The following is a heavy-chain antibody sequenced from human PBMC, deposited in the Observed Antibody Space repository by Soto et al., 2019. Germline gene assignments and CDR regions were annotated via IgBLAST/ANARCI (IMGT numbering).Heavy chain of an antibody. CDR2: MNPNSGNT. V-gene: IGHV1-8*01. D-gene: IGHD1-1*01. J-gene: IGHJ6*02. CDR3: ARGRNWKAVRWYGMDV. CDR1: GYTFTSYD. Sequence: QVQLVQSGAEVKKPGTSVKVSCKASGYTFTSYDINWVRQATGQGLEWMGWMNPNSGNTGYAQKFQGRVTMTRNTSISTAYMELSSLISEDTAVYYCARGRNWKAVRWYGMDVWGQGTTVTVSS.